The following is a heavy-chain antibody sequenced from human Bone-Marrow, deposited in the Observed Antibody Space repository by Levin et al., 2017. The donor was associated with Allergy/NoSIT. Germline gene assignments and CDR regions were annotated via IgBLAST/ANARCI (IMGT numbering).Heavy chain of an antibody. CDR2: IKSKTHGEET. Sequence: GGSLRLSCGASGLTFSDIWMSWVRQAPGKGLEWVGRIKSKTHGEETDYAAPVKGIFTISRDNSKNTLYLQMNSLRAEDTAVYYCASGRGGYWFDPWGQGTLVTVSS. CDR3: ASGRGGYWFDP. J-gene: IGHJ5*02. D-gene: IGHD1-26*01. V-gene: IGHV3-15*01. CDR1: GLTFSDIW.